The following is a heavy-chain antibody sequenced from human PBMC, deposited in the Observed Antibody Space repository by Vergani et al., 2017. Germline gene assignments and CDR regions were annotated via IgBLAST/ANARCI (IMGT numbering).Heavy chain of an antibody. D-gene: IGHD2-21*01. CDR2: IHNRGKT. Sequence: QVRLEESGPGLVKPSETLSLTCSVSGYSIGSGFYWAGLRQSPGEGLEWWTSIHNRGKTYNTPYLKSRVSVSLDTSKNRFSLNLTSVTATDTAVYYCARSHGDYWYFDLWGPGSLVTVSS. V-gene: IGHV4-38-2*01. CDR1: GYSIGSGFY. CDR3: ARSHGDYWYFDL. J-gene: IGHJ2*01.